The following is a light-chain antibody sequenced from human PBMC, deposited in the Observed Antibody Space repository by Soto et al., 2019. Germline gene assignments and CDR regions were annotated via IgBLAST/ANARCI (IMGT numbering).Light chain of an antibody. V-gene: IGKV3-15*01. J-gene: IGKJ1*01. CDR3: QQYNQWPGT. CDR1: QSVSNN. CDR2: GAS. Sequence: EIVLTQSPGTLSLAPGERATLSCRASQSVSNNYLAWYQQKPGQAPRLLIYGASNRATGVPVRFSGSGSGVAFTLTISGLQSEDFAVYHCQQYNQWPGTFGQGTKVDIK.